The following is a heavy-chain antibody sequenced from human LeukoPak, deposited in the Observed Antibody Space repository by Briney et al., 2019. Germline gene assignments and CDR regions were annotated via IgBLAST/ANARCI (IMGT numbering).Heavy chain of an antibody. J-gene: IGHJ4*02. V-gene: IGHV3-53*01. D-gene: IGHD1/OR15-1a*01. CDR1: GFTVSSNY. CDR3: ARDAITGTSYFDY. CDR2: IYSGGST. Sequence: GGSLRLSCAASGFTVSSNYMSWVRQAPGKGLEWVLVIYSGGSTYYADSVKGRFTISRDNSKNTLYLQMNSLKAEDTAVYYCARDAITGTSYFDYWGQGTLVTVSS.